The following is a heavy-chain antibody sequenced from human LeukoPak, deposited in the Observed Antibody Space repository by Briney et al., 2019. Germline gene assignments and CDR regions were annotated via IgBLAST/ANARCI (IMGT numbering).Heavy chain of an antibody. Sequence: SESLSLTCTVSAGSISSYYWSSIRQPPGKGLEWIGYIYFSGSTNYNPSLKSRVTISIDTSKNQFSLKLSSVTTADTAMYSCARGIAVAAMGGYYGQGKLVTVSS. J-gene: IGHJ4*02. CDR2: IYFSGST. CDR1: AGSISSYY. CDR3: ARGIAVAAMGGY. D-gene: IGHD6-19*01. V-gene: IGHV4-59*01.